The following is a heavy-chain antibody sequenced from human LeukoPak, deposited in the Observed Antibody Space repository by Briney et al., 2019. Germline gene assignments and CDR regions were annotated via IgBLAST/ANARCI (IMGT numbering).Heavy chain of an antibody. CDR1: GFSLSTSGVG. D-gene: IGHD3-3*01. J-gene: IGHJ5*02. Sequence: SGPTLVNPTQTLTLTRTFSGFSLSTSGVGVGWIRQPPGKALEWLALIYWNDDKRYSPSLKSRLTITKDTSKNQVVLTMTNMDPVDTATYYCAHSSYDFWSGYHAWFDPWGQGTLVTVSS. V-gene: IGHV2-5*01. CDR2: IYWNDDK. CDR3: AHSSYDFWSGYHAWFDP.